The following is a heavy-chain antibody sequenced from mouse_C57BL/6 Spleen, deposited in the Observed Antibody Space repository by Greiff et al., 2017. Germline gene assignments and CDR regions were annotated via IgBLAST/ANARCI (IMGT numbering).Heavy chain of an antibody. CDR3: ARVGGVRRSYYAMDF. CDR2: IYPGGGST. J-gene: IGHJ4*01. V-gene: IGHV1-55*01. D-gene: IGHD5-1*01. Sequence: QVQLQQPGAELVKPGASVKMSCKASGYTFTSYWMTWVKQRPGQGLEWIGDIYPGGGSTKYNGKFKGKATLTADKSSSTAYMQLSSLTSEDSAVYFCARVGGVRRSYYAMDFWGTGTSVTVSS. CDR1: GYTFTSYW.